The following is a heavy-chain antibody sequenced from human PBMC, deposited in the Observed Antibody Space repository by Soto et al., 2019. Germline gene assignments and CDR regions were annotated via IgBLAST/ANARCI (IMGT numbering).Heavy chain of an antibody. Sequence: PGGSLRLSCAASGFTFSSYGMHWVRQAPGKGLEWVAVIWYDGSNKYYADSVKGRFTISRDNSKNTLYLQMNSLRAEDTAVYYCASLAFDRRGWYAYWGQGTLVTVSS. CDR1: GFTFSSYG. J-gene: IGHJ4*02. CDR2: IWYDGSNK. V-gene: IGHV3-33*01. CDR3: ASLAFDRRGWYAY. D-gene: IGHD6-19*01.